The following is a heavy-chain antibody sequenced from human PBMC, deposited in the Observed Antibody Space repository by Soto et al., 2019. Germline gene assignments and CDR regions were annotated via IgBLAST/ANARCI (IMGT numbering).Heavy chain of an antibody. V-gene: IGHV1-69*06. D-gene: IGHD2-15*01. CDR3: ALSYGGKTFDY. CDR2: IIPIFGTA. Sequence: SVKVSCKASGGTFSSYAISWLRQAPGQGLEWMGGIIPIFGTANYAQKFQGRVTITADKSTSTAYMELSSLRSEDTAVYYCALSYGGKTFDYWGQGTLVTVSS. CDR1: GGTFSSYA. J-gene: IGHJ4*02.